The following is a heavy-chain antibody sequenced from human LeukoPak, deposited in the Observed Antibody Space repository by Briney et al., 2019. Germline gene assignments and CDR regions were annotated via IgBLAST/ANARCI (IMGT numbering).Heavy chain of an antibody. CDR2: IYYSGST. D-gene: IGHD5-18*01. CDR3: ARDRGYSYVGDAFDI. J-gene: IGHJ3*02. Sequence: SETLSLTCTVSGGSISSGDYYWSWIRQPPGKGLEWIGYIYYSGSTYYNPSLKSRVTISLDTSKNQFSLKLSSVTAADTAVYYCARDRGYSYVGDAFDIWGQGTMVTVSS. CDR1: GGSISSGDYY. V-gene: IGHV4-30-4*01.